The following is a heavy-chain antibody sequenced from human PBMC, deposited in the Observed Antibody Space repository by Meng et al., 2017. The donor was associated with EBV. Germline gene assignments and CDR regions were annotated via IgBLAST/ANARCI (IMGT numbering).Heavy chain of an antibody. D-gene: IGHD3-10*01. Sequence: QVQLLQSRAVGKNPRALVNASCKASGYTSISYAIHWGRQAPGSRVEWMGWINTGNCNTKYSQKFQGRVNITRDTSASTAYMELSSLRSEDTAVYYCARLAPLVGSGSSKGLDYWGQGTLVTVAS. J-gene: IGHJ4*02. CDR3: ARLAPLVGSGSSKGLDY. CDR1: GYTSISYA. CDR2: INTGNCNT. V-gene: IGHV1-3*04.